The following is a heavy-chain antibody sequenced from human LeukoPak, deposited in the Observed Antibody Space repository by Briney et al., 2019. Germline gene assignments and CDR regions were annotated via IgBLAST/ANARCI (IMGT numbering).Heavy chain of an antibody. Sequence: GASVKVSCKASGYTFTGYYMHGVRQAPGQGLEWMGWINPNSGCTNYAQKFQGRVTMTRDTSISTVYMELSRLRSDDTAVYYCARQAYCGGDCYYYYMDVWGKGTTVTVSS. CDR2: INPNSGCT. CDR1: GYTFTGYY. V-gene: IGHV1-2*02. CDR3: ARQAYCGGDCYYYYMDV. D-gene: IGHD2-21*01. J-gene: IGHJ6*03.